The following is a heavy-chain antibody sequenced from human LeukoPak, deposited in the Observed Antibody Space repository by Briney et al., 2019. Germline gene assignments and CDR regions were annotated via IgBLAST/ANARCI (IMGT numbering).Heavy chain of an antibody. D-gene: IGHD3-3*01. CDR1: GYTFVHYW. CDR2: MYPDDSET. Sequence: GESLKISCQGSGYTFVHYWIAWVRQMPGKGLEFVGMMYPDDSETKYSPSFQGQLTISVDKSINTAYLQWSSLKASDTAMYYCARRVNEALGAFDFWGHGTVVTVSS. CDR3: ARRVNEALGAFDF. J-gene: IGHJ3*01. V-gene: IGHV5-51*01.